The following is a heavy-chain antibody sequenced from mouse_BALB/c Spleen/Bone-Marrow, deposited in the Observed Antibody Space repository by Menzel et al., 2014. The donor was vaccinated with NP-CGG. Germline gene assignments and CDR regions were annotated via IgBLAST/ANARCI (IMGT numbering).Heavy chain of an antibody. CDR2: IWSGGST. J-gene: IGHJ4*01. CDR1: GFSLTSYG. CDR3: ARKAISPYAMDY. Sequence: VQRVESGPGLVQPSQRLSITCTVSGFSLTSYGVHWVRQSPGKGLEWLGVIWSGGSTDYNAAFTSRLSISKDNSKSQVFFKMNSLQANDTAIYYCARKAISPYAMDYWGQGTSVTVSS. V-gene: IGHV2-2*02.